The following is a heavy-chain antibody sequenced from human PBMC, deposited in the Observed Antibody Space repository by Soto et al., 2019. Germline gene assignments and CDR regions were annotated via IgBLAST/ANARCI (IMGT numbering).Heavy chain of an antibody. J-gene: IGHJ6*02. CDR2: ISSSSSYI. Sequence: EVQLVESGGGLVKPGGSLRLSCAASGFTFSSYSMNWVRQAPGKGLEWVSSISSSSSYIYYADSVKGRFTISRDNAKNSLYLQMNSLRAEDTAVYYCARDVGSTIAAAGIARNPNYYYYGMDVWGQGTTVTVSS. D-gene: IGHD6-13*01. CDR3: ARDVGSTIAAAGIARNPNYYYYGMDV. V-gene: IGHV3-21*01. CDR1: GFTFSSYS.